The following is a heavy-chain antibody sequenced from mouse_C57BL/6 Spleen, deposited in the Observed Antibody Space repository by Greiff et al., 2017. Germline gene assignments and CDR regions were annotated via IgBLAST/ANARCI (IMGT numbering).Heavy chain of an antibody. V-gene: IGHV5-6*02. D-gene: IGHD4-1*01. CDR2: ISSGGSYT. CDR3: ARRGIGFDY. CDR1: GFTFSSYG. J-gene: IGHJ2*01. Sequence: EVKLVESGGDLVKPGGSLKLSCTASGFTFSSYGMSWVRQTPDKRLEWVATISSGGSYTYYPDSVKGRFTISRDNAKNTLYLQMSSLKSEDTAMYYCARRGIGFDYWGQGTTLTVSS.